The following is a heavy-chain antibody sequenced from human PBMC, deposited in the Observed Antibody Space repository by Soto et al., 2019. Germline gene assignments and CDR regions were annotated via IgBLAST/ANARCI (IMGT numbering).Heavy chain of an antibody. Sequence: SETLSLTCTVSGGSISSYYWSWIRQPPGKGLEWIGYIYYSGSTNYNPSLKSRVTLSLDTSKNQFSLKLSSVTAADTAVYYCAREAVAGTFDYWGQGTLVTVSS. V-gene: IGHV4-59*01. CDR3: AREAVAGTFDY. CDR2: IYYSGST. D-gene: IGHD6-19*01. CDR1: GGSISSYY. J-gene: IGHJ4*02.